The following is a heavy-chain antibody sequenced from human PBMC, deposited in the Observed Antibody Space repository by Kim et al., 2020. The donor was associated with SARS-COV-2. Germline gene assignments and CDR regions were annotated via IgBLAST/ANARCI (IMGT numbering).Heavy chain of an antibody. CDR2: ISSSGSTI. CDR3: ARDLYDFWSGYPSYYYYYYMDV. V-gene: IGHV3-11*01. Sequence: GGSLRLSCAASGFTFSDYYMSWIRQAPGKGLEWVSYISSSGSTIYYADSVKGRFTISRDNAKNSLYLQMNSLRAEDTAVYYCARDLYDFWSGYPSYYYYYYMDVWGKGTTVTVSS. CDR1: GFTFSDYY. D-gene: IGHD3-3*01. J-gene: IGHJ6*03.